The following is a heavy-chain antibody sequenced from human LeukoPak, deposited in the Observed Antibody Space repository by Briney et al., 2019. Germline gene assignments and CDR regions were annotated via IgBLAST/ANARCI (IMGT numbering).Heavy chain of an antibody. V-gene: IGHV4-34*01. Sequence: PSETLSLTCAVYGGSFSGYYWSWIRQPPGKGLEWIAEINHSGSTNYNPSLKSRVTISVDTSKNQFSLKLSSVTAADTAVYYCARANVTHTYYFGYWGQGTLVTVSS. CDR2: INHSGST. CDR1: GGSFSGYY. CDR3: ARANVTHTYYFGY. J-gene: IGHJ4*02. D-gene: IGHD4/OR15-4a*01.